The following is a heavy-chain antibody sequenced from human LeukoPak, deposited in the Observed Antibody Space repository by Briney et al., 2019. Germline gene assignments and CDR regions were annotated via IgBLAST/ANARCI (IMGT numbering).Heavy chain of an antibody. CDR1: GFTFSSHW. Sequence: TGGSLRLSCAASGFTFSSHWMSWVRQAPGKGLEWVAKIKQDASDKYYVDSVKGRFTISRDNAKNSLYLRMNSLRAEDTAVYFCARRSNKYDYDSSGHYRSFDYWGQGTLVTVSS. V-gene: IGHV3-7*01. D-gene: IGHD3-22*01. CDR3: ARRSNKYDYDSSGHYRSFDY. CDR2: IKQDASDK. J-gene: IGHJ4*02.